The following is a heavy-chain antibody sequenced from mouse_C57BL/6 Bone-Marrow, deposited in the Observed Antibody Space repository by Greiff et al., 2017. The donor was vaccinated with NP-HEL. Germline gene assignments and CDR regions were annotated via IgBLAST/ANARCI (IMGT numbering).Heavy chain of an antibody. V-gene: IGHV8-8*01. CDR1: GFSLSTFGMG. D-gene: IGHD1-1*01. CDR2: IWWDDDK. CDR3: ARMYYGSSYDWYFDV. J-gene: IGHJ1*03. Sequence: QVTLKESGPGILQPSQTLSLTCSFSGFSLSTFGMGAGWIRQPSGKGLEWLAHIWWDDDKYYNPALKSRLTISKDTSKNQVFLKIANVDTADTATYYCARMYYGSSYDWYFDVWGTGTTVTVSS.